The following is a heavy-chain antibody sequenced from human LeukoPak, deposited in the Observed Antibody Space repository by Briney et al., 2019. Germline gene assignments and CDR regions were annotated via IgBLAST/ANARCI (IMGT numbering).Heavy chain of an antibody. CDR1: GFTSSSYW. V-gene: IGHV3-7*03. D-gene: IGHD2-15*01. J-gene: IGHJ4*02. CDR3: ARAPYCIGGSCRFDY. CDR2: IKQDGSEK. Sequence: GGSLRLSCAVSGFTSSSYWMSWVRQAPGKGLEWVANIKQDGSEKYYVDSVKGRFTISRDNAKNSLYLQMNSLRAEDTAVYYCARAPYCIGGSCRFDYRGQGTLVTVSS.